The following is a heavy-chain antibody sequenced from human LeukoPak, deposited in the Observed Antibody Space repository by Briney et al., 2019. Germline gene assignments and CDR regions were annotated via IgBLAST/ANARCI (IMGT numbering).Heavy chain of an antibody. D-gene: IGHD1-26*01. Sequence: GVSLRLSCAASGFTFSDYYMSWIRQAPGKGLEWVSYISSSGSTIYYADSVKGRFTISRDNAKNSLYLQMNSLRAEDTAVYYCAREATTNTYHAFDIWGQGTMVTVSS. J-gene: IGHJ3*02. CDR2: ISSSGSTI. CDR3: AREATTNTYHAFDI. CDR1: GFTFSDYY. V-gene: IGHV3-11*01.